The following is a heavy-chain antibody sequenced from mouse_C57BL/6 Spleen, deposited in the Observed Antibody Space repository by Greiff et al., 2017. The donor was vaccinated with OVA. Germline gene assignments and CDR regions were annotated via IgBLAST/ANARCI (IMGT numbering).Heavy chain of an antibody. V-gene: IGHV5-12*01. CDR1: GFTFSDYY. D-gene: IGHD2-5*01. CDR2: ISNGGGST. Sequence: VQLKESGGGLVQPGGSLKLSCAASGFTFSDYYMYWVRQTPEKRLEWVAYISNGGGSTYYPDTVKGRFTISRDNAKNTLYLQMSRLKSEDTAMYYCARVYYSNYGGAMDYWGQGTSVTVSS. CDR3: ARVYYSNYGGAMDY. J-gene: IGHJ4*01.